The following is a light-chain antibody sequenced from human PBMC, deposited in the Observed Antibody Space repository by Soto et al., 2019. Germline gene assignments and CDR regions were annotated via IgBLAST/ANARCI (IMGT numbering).Light chain of an antibody. CDR3: LRQLDTPWT. CDR2: LAS. V-gene: IGKV2-28*01. J-gene: IGKJ1*01. CDR1: HSLLHSNGNNY. Sequence: DIVMTQSPLSLPVTPGEPASISCRSSHSLLHSNGNNYLDCYVQKPGQSAQLLISLASNRASGVPDRFSGSGSGTDFILTISRVEAEYVGVYYCLRQLDTPWTFGPGTKVEIK.